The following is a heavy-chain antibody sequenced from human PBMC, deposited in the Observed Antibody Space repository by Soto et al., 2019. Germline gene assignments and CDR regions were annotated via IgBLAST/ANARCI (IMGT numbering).Heavy chain of an antibody. CDR1: GFTFSSYA. Sequence: PGGSLRLSCAASGFTFSSYAMSWVRQAPGKGLEWVSAISGSGGSTYYADSVKGRFTISRDNSKNTLYLQMNSLRAEDTAVYYCAKDSVYRSSTSCNYYYYYYMDVWGKGTTVTVSS. J-gene: IGHJ6*03. CDR2: ISGSGGST. V-gene: IGHV3-23*01. D-gene: IGHD2-2*01. CDR3: AKDSVYRSSTSCNYYYYYYMDV.